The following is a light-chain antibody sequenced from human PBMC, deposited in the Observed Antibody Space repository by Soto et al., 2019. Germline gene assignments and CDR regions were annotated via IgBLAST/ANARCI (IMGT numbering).Light chain of an antibody. V-gene: IGKV3-20*01. CDR1: QSVRSNY. CDR2: DAS. Sequence: EIVLTHSPGTLSLSPGERATLSCRASQSVRSNYLAWYQQKPGQAPRFLIYDASSRATGIPDRFSGSGSGTDFTLPIIRLEPKNFAVFYCQQYGSSPLPFGGGTRG. J-gene: IGKJ4*01. CDR3: QQYGSSPLP.